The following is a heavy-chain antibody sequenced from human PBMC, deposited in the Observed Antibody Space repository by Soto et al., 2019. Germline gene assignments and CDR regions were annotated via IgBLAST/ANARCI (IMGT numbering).Heavy chain of an antibody. CDR3: ARDRGYDAHDYYYNAMDV. CDR2: IRGFSPYT. V-gene: IGHV3-21*01. CDR1: GFTFRTYT. D-gene: IGHD2-15*01. Sequence: GGSLRLSCVASGFTFRTYTMIWVRQAPGKGLEWVSGIRGFSPYTFYAESVKGRFTISRDNAKNSLYLQMSSLGVEDTAVYYCARDRGYDAHDYYYNAMDVWGQGTTVTVS. J-gene: IGHJ6*02.